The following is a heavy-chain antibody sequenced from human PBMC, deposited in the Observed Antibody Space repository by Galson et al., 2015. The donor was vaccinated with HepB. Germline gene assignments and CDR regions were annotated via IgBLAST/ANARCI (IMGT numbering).Heavy chain of an antibody. V-gene: IGHV3-23*01. J-gene: IGHJ4*02. Sequence: SLRLSCAASGFTFSSYAMGWVRQAPGKGLEWVSAISGSGGSTYYADSVKGRFTISRDNSKNTLYLQMNSLRAEDTAVYYCAKVTPTPIVVVPAAIDYWGQGTLVTVSS. CDR1: GFTFSSYA. CDR3: AKVTPTPIVVVPAAIDY. CDR2: ISGSGGST. D-gene: IGHD2-2*01.